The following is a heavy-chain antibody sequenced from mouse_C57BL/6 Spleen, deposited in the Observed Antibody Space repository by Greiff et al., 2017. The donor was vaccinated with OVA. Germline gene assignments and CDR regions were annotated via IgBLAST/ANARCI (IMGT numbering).Heavy chain of an antibody. V-gene: IGHV1-85*01. CDR2: IYPRDGST. D-gene: IGHD4-1*01. CDR1: GYTFTSYD. J-gene: IGHJ2*01. Sequence: QVQLQQSGPELVQPGASVKLSCKASGYTFTSYDLNWVKQRPGRGLEWIGWIYPRDGSTKYNEKFKGKATLTVDTSSSTAYMELHSLTSEDSAVYFCANWDFDYWGQGTTLTVSS. CDR3: ANWDFDY.